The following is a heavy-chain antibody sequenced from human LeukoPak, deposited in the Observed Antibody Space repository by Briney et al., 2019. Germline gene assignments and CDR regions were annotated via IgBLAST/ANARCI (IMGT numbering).Heavy chain of an antibody. V-gene: IGHV3-23*01. CDR1: GFTFSSYA. D-gene: IGHD1-26*01. CDR3: AKAMGRSYFDS. Sequence: PGGSLRLSCAASGFTFSSYAMTWVRQAPGKGLEWVSSISAGGGTTHYADSVKGRFTISRDNSKNTLFLQMNSLRAEDTAVFYCAKAMGRSYFDSWGQGTLVTVSS. J-gene: IGHJ4*02. CDR2: ISAGGGTT.